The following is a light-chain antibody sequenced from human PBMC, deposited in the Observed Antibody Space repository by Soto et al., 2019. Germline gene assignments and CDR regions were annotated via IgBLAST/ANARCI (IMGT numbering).Light chain of an antibody. Sequence: EIVMTQCRATLSVSLGERATLSCRASQSVSSNLAWYQQKPGQAPRLLIYGASTRATGIPARFSGSGSGTEFALTISSLQSEDFAVYYCQQYNNWPRGTFGQGTKVDIK. CDR1: QSVSSN. J-gene: IGKJ1*01. V-gene: IGKV3-15*01. CDR3: QQYNNWPRGT. CDR2: GAS.